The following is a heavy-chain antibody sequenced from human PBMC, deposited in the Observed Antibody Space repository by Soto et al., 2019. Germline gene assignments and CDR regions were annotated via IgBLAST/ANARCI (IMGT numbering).Heavy chain of an antibody. D-gene: IGHD3-10*01. V-gene: IGHV3-74*01. Sequence: EVQLVESGGGLVQPGGSLRLSCAASGFTLSGRSMHWVRQAPGKGLVWVSGIDNAGTDSTYADSVKGRFTSSRDNAKNMLYLQMNSLSVEDTAVYYCARAWFGPDVWGKGPTVTVSS. CDR3: ARAWFGPDV. CDR1: GFTLSGRS. J-gene: IGHJ6*04. CDR2: IDNAGTDS.